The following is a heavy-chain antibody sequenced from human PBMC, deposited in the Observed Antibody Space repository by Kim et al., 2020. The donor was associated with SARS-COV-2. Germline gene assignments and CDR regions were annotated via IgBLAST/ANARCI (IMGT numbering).Heavy chain of an antibody. CDR3: ARTDFAEAGNY. CDR1: GFIFSSYW. Sequence: GGSLRLSCAASGFIFSSYWMTWVRQAPGKGLEWVANIKPDGSETYCVDSVKGRFTVSRDKAKNSLSLQMNSLRAEDTAVYYCARTDFAEAGNYWGQGTL. D-gene: IGHD6-19*01. CDR2: IKPDGSET. V-gene: IGHV3-7*03. J-gene: IGHJ4*02.